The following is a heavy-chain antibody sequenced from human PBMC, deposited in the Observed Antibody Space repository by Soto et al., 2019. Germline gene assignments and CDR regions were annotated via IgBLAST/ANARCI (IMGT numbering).Heavy chain of an antibody. J-gene: IGHJ3*02. CDR1: GYTFTSYG. Sequence: QVQLVQSGAEVKKPGASVKVSCKASGYTFTSYGISWVRQAPGQGLEWMGWISAYNGNTNYAQKLHGRVTMTTDTSTSTAYMELRSLRSDDTAVYYCARDIPTIFGVVSQIPDAFDIWGQGTMVTVSS. D-gene: IGHD3-3*01. CDR3: ARDIPTIFGVVSQIPDAFDI. CDR2: ISAYNGNT. V-gene: IGHV1-18*01.